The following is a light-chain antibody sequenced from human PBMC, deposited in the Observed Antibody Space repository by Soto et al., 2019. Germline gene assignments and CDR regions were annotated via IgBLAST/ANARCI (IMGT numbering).Light chain of an antibody. CDR1: QAISSW. V-gene: IGKV1-5*01. Sequence: DIQMTQSPSSVSASVGDSVTITCRASQAISSWLAWYQQKPGKAPKLLIYDASSLESGVPSRFSGSGSGTEFTLTISSLQPDDFATYYCQQYNSYSRFGQGTKVDIK. J-gene: IGKJ1*01. CDR2: DAS. CDR3: QQYNSYSR.